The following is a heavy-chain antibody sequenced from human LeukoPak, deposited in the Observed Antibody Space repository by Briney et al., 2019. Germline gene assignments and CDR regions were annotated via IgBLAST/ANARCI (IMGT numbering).Heavy chain of an antibody. D-gene: IGHD4-17*01. Sequence: ASVKLSCKASGYTFTCYYMHWVRQAPGQGLEWMGWINPNSGGTNYAQKFQGRVTMTRDTSISTAYMELSRLRSDDTAVYYCARGQLDYGDYSGYYMDVWGKGTTVSVSS. V-gene: IGHV1-2*02. CDR1: GYTFTCYY. J-gene: IGHJ6*03. CDR3: ARGQLDYGDYSGYYMDV. CDR2: INPNSGGT.